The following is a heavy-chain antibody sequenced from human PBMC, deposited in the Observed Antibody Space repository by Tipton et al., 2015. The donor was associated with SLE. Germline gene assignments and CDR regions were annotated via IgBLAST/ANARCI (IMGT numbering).Heavy chain of an antibody. J-gene: IGHJ3*02. V-gene: IGHV3-48*03. CDR1: GFIFSSYE. CDR3: ARDSGYYDFWSGYYHDAFDI. Sequence: SLRLSCAASGFIFSSYEMNWVSQAPGKGLEWVSYISSSGSIIYYADSVKGRFTISRDNAKNSLYLQMNSLRVEDTAVYYCARDSGYYDFWSGYYHDAFDIWGQGTMVTVSS. D-gene: IGHD3-3*01. CDR2: ISSSGSII.